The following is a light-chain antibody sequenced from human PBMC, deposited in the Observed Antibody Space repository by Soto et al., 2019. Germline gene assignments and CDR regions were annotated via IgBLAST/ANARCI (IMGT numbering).Light chain of an antibody. CDR2: KVS. V-gene: IGKV2-30*01. J-gene: IGKJ1*01. Sequence: DVVMTQSPLSLSVTLGQPASISCRSSQSLVFSDRSTYLNWFQQRPGQSPRHLIYKVSNRDSGVPDRFSGSGSDTDFTLQISRVEAEDVGVYYCLQGTRWPWTFGQGTKVEIK. CDR1: QSLVFSDRSTY. CDR3: LQGTRWPWT.